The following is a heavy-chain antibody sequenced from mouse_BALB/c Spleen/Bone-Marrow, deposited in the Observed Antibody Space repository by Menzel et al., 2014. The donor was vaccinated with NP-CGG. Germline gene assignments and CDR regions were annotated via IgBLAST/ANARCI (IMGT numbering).Heavy chain of an antibody. CDR2: ISDGGSYT. CDR3: ARDGNYYAMDY. Sequence: EVQVVESGGGLVKPGGSLKLSCAASGFIFSDYYMYWVRQTPEKRLEWVATISDGGSYTYYPDSVKGRFTISRDNAKNNLYLQMSSLKSEDTAMYYCARDGNYYAMDYWGQGTSVTASS. J-gene: IGHJ4*01. V-gene: IGHV5-4*02. D-gene: IGHD2-1*01. CDR1: GFIFSDYY.